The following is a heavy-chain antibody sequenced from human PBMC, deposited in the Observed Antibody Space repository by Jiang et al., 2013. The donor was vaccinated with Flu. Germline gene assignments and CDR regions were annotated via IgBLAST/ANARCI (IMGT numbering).Heavy chain of an antibody. V-gene: IGHV3-30*02. CDR3: AKDPGRITMIVVVIQQDDPYGMDV. D-gene: IGHD3-22*01. Sequence: VQLLESGGGVVQPGGSLRLSCAASGFTFSSYGMHWVRQAPGKGLEWVAFIRYDGSNKYYADSVKGRFTISRDNSKNTLYLQMNSLRAEDTAVYYCAKDPGRITMIVVVIQQDDPYGMDVWGQGTTVTVSS. CDR1: GFTFSSYG. CDR2: IRYDGSNK. J-gene: IGHJ6*02.